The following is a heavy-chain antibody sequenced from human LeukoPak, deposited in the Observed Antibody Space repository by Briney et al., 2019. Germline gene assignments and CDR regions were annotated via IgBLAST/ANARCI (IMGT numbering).Heavy chain of an antibody. D-gene: IGHD4-11*01. J-gene: IGHJ4*02. CDR1: GFTFSSYS. CDR3: ARGPTVTYFDY. CDR2: ISSSSSYI. Sequence: GGSLRLSCAASGFTFSSYSMNWVRQAPGKGLEWVSSISSSSSYIYYADSVKGRFTISRDNAKNSLYLQMNSLRPEDTAVYYCARGPTVTYFDYWGQGTLVTVSS. V-gene: IGHV3-21*01.